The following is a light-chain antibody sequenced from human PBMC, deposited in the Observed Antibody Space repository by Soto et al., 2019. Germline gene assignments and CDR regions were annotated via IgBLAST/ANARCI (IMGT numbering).Light chain of an antibody. CDR3: KQYGSSRLT. CDR2: GAS. Sequence: EIVLTQSPGTLSLSPGERATLSCRASQSVGESLVWYQQKPGQAPRLLIYGASTRATGIQDRFSGSGSGTDFTLTIRRLEPEDFAVYYCKQYGSSRLTVGGGTKVDIK. CDR1: QSVGES. V-gene: IGKV3-20*01. J-gene: IGKJ4*01.